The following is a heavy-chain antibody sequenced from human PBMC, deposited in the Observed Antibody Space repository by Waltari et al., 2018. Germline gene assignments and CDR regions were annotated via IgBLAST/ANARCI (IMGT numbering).Heavy chain of an antibody. J-gene: IGHJ6*02. Sequence: QVQLQESGPGLVRPSETLSLMCTVSGYSITSGHFWGWIRQPPGRGLEWIGSAFRTGNTDCAPSLRSALTSSVETPTTRSTLILGSVTAADTAIYYCVGGSFAVRIRRAAPDSDYGLDVWGERTAVTVSS. D-gene: IGHD2-15*01. CDR1: GYSITSGHF. CDR3: VGGSFAVRIRRAAPDSDYGLDV. V-gene: IGHV4-38-2*02. CDR2: AFRTGNT.